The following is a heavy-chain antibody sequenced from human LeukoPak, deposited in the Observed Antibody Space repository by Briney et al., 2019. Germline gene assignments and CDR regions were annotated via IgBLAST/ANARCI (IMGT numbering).Heavy chain of an antibody. CDR1: GGSISSSSYY. Sequence: SETLSLTCTVSGGSISSSSYYWGWIRQPPGKGLEWIGSIYYSGSTYYNPSLKSRVTISVDTSKNQFSLKLSSVTAADTAVYYCARRYYYGSGIDYWGQGTLVTVSS. V-gene: IGHV4-39*01. D-gene: IGHD3-10*01. J-gene: IGHJ4*02. CDR2: IYYSGST. CDR3: ARRYYYGSGIDY.